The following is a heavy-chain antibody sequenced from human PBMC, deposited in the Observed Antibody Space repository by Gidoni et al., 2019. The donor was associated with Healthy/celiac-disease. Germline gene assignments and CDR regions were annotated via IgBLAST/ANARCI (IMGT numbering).Heavy chain of an antibody. V-gene: IGHV4-59*01. J-gene: IGHJ4*02. D-gene: IGHD6-19*01. CDR3: AGGEWLVRYY. CDR1: GGSISSYY. Sequence: QVQLQESGPGLVKPSETLSLTCTVSGGSISSYYWRWIRQPPGKGLEWIGYIYYSGSTNYNPSLKSRVTISVDTSKNQFSLKLSSVTAADTAVYYCAGGEWLVRYYWGQGTLVTVSS. CDR2: IYYSGST.